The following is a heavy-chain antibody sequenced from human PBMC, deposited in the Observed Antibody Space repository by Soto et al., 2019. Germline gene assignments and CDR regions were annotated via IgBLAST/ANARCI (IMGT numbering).Heavy chain of an antibody. J-gene: IGHJ4*02. Sequence: GGSVRLSCAASGFTFGSYAMSWVRLAPGKGLEWVSVAGPRGSSTFYADSVRGRFTISRDNVENTLYLQMNSLRVADTALYFCARTYYYDSTGYYRTFDYWGQGTLVTVSS. CDR3: ARTYYYDSTGYYRTFDY. D-gene: IGHD3-22*01. V-gene: IGHV3-23*01. CDR2: AGPRGSST. CDR1: GFTFGSYA.